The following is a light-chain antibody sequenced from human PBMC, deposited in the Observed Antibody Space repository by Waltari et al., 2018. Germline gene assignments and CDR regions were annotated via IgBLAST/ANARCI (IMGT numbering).Light chain of an antibody. CDR2: GKN. CDR3: NSRDSSGNHLVV. Sequence: SSELTQDPAVPVALGQTVRITCQGDSLRSYYASWYQQKPGQAPVLVIYGKNNLPSGIPDRFSGSSSGNTASLTITGAQAEDEADYYCNSRDSSGNHLVVFGGGTKLTVL. J-gene: IGLJ2*01. V-gene: IGLV3-19*01. CDR1: SLRSYY.